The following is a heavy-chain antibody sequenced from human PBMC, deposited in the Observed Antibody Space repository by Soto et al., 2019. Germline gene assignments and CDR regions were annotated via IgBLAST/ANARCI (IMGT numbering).Heavy chain of an antibody. Sequence: QVHLVEAGGGGVRPGKSLTLSCTGSGFTFMTFAMHWVRQAPGKGLEWVALISHDGNKKYSSDSVKGRFTVSRDNSNNTLYLQTNSLRIEDSALYYCAVIRLSTWSGIAVEAWGRGTTVTVSS. D-gene: IGHD6-13*01. CDR3: AVIRLSTWSGIAVEA. CDR1: GFTFMTFA. CDR2: ISHDGNKK. J-gene: IGHJ6*02. V-gene: IGHV3-30-3*01.